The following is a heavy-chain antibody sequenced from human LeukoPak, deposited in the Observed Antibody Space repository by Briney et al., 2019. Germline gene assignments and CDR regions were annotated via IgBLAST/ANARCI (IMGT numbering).Heavy chain of an antibody. V-gene: IGHV4-59*01. Sequence: SETLSLTCTVSGGSISSYYWSWIRQPPGKGLEWIGYIYYSGSTNYNPSLKSPVTISLDTSKNQFSLKLSSVTAADTAVYYCAGAILSGYPDSWGQGTLVIVFS. D-gene: IGHD3-3*01. CDR3: AGAILSGYPDS. J-gene: IGHJ4*02. CDR1: GGSISSYY. CDR2: IYYSGST.